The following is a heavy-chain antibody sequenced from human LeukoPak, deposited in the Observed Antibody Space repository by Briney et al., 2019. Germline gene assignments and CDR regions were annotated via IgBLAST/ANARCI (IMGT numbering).Heavy chain of an antibody. CDR1: GSSISSGDFY. D-gene: IGHD6-19*01. J-gene: IGHJ5*02. Sequence: SETLSLTCTVSGSSISSGDFYWSWIRQSPGQGLEWIGYIYYSGDTYYNPPLKSRVAISVDTSKNQFSLKLRSVTAADTAVYYCARIIAVAGTGDWFDPWGQGTLVTVSS. CDR2: IYYSGDT. V-gene: IGHV4-30-4*01. CDR3: ARIIAVAGTGDWFDP.